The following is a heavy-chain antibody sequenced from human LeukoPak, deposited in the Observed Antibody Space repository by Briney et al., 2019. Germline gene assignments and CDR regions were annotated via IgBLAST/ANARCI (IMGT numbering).Heavy chain of an antibody. J-gene: IGHJ4*02. CDR3: ARAQSYYYGSGSYLVY. CDR2: ISYDGSNK. V-gene: IGHV3-30-3*01. Sequence: GRSLRLSCAASGFTVSSYAMHWVRQAPGKGLEWVAVISYDGSNKYYADSVKGRFTISRDNSKNTLYLQMNSLRAEDTAVYYCARAQSYYYGSGSYLVYWGQGTLVTVSS. CDR1: GFTVSSYA. D-gene: IGHD3-10*01.